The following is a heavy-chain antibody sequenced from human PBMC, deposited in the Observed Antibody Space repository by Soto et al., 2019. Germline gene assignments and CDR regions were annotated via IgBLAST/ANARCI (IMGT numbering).Heavy chain of an antibody. CDR2: ISAYNGNT. J-gene: IGHJ4*02. CDR1: GYTFTSYG. D-gene: IGHD2-2*01. V-gene: IGHV1-18*01. Sequence: ASVKVSCKASGYTFTSYGISWVRQAPGQGLEWMGWISAYNGNTNYAQKLQGRVTMTTDTSTSTAYMELRSLGSDDTAVYYCARPFYCSSTSCFGHLDYWGQGTLVTVSS. CDR3: ARPFYCSSTSCFGHLDY.